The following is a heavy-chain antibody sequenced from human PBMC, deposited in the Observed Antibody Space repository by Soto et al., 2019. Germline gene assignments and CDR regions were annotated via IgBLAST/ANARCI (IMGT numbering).Heavy chain of an antibody. CDR2: VKSKADGGTI. CDR3: IGTYSGSSMRFDY. D-gene: IGHD5-12*01. V-gene: IGHV3-15*01. CDR1: GFTFSNAW. Sequence: EVQRVESGGGLVKPGGSLGLSCAASGFTFSNAWMTWVRQAPGKGLEWVGRVKSKADGGTIDYAAPVKDRFTISRDDSKNTLYLQMNSLKTEDTAVYYCIGTYSGSSMRFDYWGQGTLVTVSS. J-gene: IGHJ4*02.